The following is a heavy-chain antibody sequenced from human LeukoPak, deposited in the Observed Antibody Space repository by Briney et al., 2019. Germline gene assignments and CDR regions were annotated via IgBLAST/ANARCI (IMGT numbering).Heavy chain of an antibody. CDR2: INTNTGNP. D-gene: IGHD3-22*01. V-gene: IGHV7-4-1*02. J-gene: IGHJ1*01. Sequence: ASVKVSCKASGYTFTSYAMNWVRQAPRQGLEWMGWINTNTGNPTYAQGFTGRFVFSLDTSVSTAYLQISSLKAEDTAVYYCARSPDTYYYDSTSLFQHWGQGTLVTVSS. CDR1: GYTFTSYA. CDR3: ARSPDTYYYDSTSLFQH.